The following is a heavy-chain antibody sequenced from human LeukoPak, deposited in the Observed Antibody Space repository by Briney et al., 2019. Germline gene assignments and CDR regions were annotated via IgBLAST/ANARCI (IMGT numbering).Heavy chain of an antibody. CDR1: GYSFTSYW. J-gene: IGHJ3*02. D-gene: IGHD6-13*01. V-gene: IGHV5-51*01. CDR3: ARGAGAAAGTWVAFDI. Sequence: PGESLKISCKGSGYSFTSYWIGWVRQMPGKGLEWMGIIYPGDSDTRYSPSFQGQVTISADKSISTAYLQWSSLKASDTAMYYCARGAGAAAGTWVAFDIWGQGTMVTVSS. CDR2: IYPGDSDT.